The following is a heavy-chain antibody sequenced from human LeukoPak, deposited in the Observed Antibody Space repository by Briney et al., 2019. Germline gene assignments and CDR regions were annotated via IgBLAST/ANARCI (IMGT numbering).Heavy chain of an antibody. Sequence: GGPLRLSCAASGFTFSSYAMSWVRQAPGKGLEWVSAISGSGGSTYYADSVKGRFTISRDNSKNTLYLQMNSLRAEDTAVYYCAKAFSSSWSFDYWGQGTLVTVSS. D-gene: IGHD6-13*01. J-gene: IGHJ4*02. V-gene: IGHV3-23*01. CDR1: GFTFSSYA. CDR2: ISGSGGST. CDR3: AKAFSSSWSFDY.